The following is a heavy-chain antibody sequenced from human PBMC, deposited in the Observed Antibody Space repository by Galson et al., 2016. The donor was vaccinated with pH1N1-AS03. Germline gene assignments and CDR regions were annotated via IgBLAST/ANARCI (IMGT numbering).Heavy chain of an antibody. CDR3: ASHGDYFAGRDY. CDR2: IKHDGSEK. V-gene: IGHV3-7*01. Sequence: SLRLSCAASGFTFSSYWMTWVRQAPGKGLEWVANIKHDGSEKYYVDSVKGRFTISRDNADNSLYLQMNSLRAEDTAVYYCASHGDYFAGRDYWGQGTLVTVSS. J-gene: IGHJ4*02. D-gene: IGHD4-17*01. CDR1: GFTFSSYW.